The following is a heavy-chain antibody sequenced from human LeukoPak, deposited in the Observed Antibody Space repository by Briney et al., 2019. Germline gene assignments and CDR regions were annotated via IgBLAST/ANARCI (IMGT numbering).Heavy chain of an antibody. J-gene: IGHJ4*02. CDR1: GFTFSSYA. V-gene: IGHV3-23*01. Sequence: QPGGSLRLSCAASGFTFSSYAMSWVRQAPGKGLEWVSAISGSGGSTYYADSVKGRSTISRDNSKNTLYLQMNSLRAEDTAVYYCAKGGLLRQWLVLYFDYWGQGTLVTVSS. CDR2: ISGSGGST. CDR3: AKGGLLRQWLVLYFDY. D-gene: IGHD6-19*01.